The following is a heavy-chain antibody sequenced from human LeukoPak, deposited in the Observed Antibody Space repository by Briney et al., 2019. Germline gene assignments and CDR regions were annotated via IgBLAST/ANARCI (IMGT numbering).Heavy chain of an antibody. J-gene: IGHJ4*02. D-gene: IGHD3-3*01. V-gene: IGHV3-23*01. CDR3: ADYGVSGVRNSFY. CDR2: ISVASNT. Sequence: PGGSLRLSCAASGLAFSSYAMSWVRQAPGKGLEWVSTISVASNTFYADSVKGRFTISRDNSRNTVYLQMTSLRADDTAVYYCADYGVSGVRNSFYWGQGTLVTVSS. CDR1: GLAFSSYA.